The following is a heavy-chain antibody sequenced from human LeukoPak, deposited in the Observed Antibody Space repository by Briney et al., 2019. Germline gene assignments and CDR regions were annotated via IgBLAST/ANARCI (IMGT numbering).Heavy chain of an antibody. CDR2: ITATGSTI. J-gene: IGHJ3*01. CDR3: ARSIIVGATGAFDV. CDR1: GLSFSSSG. V-gene: IGHV3-48*03. D-gene: IGHD1-26*01. Sequence: GGSLRLSCAASGLSFSSSGMNWVRQAPGKGLEWVSYITATGSTIYYADSVKGRFTISRDNARSSLFLSMSSLRAEDTAVYYCARSIIVGATGAFDVWGQGTMVAVS.